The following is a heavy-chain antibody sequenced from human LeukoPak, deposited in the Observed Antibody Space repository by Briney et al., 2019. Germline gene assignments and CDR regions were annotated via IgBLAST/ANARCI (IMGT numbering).Heavy chain of an antibody. V-gene: IGHV3-66*01. CDR3: ARGPYGSSGTPDAFDI. J-gene: IGHJ3*02. D-gene: IGHD3-10*01. Sequence: GGSLRLSCAASGFTVSSDYMSWVRQAPGKGLEWVSVIYSGGTTHYADSVKGRFTISRDNSKNTLYLQMNSLRAEDTAVYYWARGPYGSSGTPDAFDIWGQGTMVTVSS. CDR2: IYSGGTT. CDR1: GFTVSSDY.